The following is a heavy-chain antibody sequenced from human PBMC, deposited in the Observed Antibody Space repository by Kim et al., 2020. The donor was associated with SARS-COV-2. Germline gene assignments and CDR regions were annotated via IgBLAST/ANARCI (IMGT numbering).Heavy chain of an antibody. CDR2: INTNTGNP. CDR3: ARPFRDYVWGSYRYIWIGAFDI. D-gene: IGHD3-16*02. V-gene: IGHV7-4-1*02. J-gene: IGHJ3*02. Sequence: ASVKVSCKASGYTFTSYAMNWVRQAPGQGLEWMGWINTNTGNPTYAQGFTGRFVFSLDTSVSTAYLQISSLKAEDTAVYYCARPFRDYVWGSYRYIWIGAFDIWGQGTMVTVSS. CDR1: GYTFTSYA.